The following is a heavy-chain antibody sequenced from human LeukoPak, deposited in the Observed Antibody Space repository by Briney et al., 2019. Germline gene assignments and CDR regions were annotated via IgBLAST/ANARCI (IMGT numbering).Heavy chain of an antibody. J-gene: IGHJ4*02. CDR3: ASVKLGYYYDTNGYFDS. V-gene: IGHV4-39*07. CDR1: TDSISKSLYH. Sequence: SETLSLTCTVSTDSISKSLYHWAWVRQPLGKGLEWIAEIYYQGNTYYNPSLSGRVTISVDTSKNQFSLQLNAVTAADTALYFCASVKLGYYYDTNGYFDSWGQGIPVTVSS. D-gene: IGHD3-22*01. CDR2: IYYQGNT.